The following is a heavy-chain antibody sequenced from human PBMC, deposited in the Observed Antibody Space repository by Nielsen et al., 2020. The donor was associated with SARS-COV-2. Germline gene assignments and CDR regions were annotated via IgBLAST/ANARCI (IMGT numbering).Heavy chain of an antibody. V-gene: IGHV3-9*01. CDR1: GFTFSSYW. J-gene: IGHJ6*02. D-gene: IGHD3-16*02. CDR2: ISWNSGNI. CDR3: AKDRVVGSRDLYGMDV. Sequence: SLKISCAASGFTFSSYWMHWVRQAPGKGLEWVSGISWNSGNIGYADSVKGRFTISRDNAKNSLYLQMNSLRAEDTALYYCAKDRVVGSRDLYGMDVWGQGTTVTVSS.